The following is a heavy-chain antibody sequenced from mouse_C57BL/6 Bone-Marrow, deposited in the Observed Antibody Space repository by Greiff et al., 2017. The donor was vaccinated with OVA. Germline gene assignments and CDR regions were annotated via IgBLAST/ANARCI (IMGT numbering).Heavy chain of an antibody. CDR2: INPNNGGT. V-gene: IGHV1-26*01. CDR3: ARDSRAMDY. CDR1: GYTFTDYY. J-gene: IGHJ4*01. D-gene: IGHD2-12*01. Sequence: EVQLQQSGPELVKPGASVKISCKASGYTFTDYYMNWVKQSHGKSLEWIGDINPNNGGTSYNQKFKGKATLTVDKSSSTAYMELRSLTSEDSAVYYCARDSRAMDYWGQGTSVTVSS.